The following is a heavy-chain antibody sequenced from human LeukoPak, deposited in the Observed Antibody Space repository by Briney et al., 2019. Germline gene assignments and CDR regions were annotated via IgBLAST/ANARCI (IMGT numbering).Heavy chain of an antibody. J-gene: IGHJ4*02. Sequence: PGGSLRLSCTLFGFNVGTNYMTWVRQAPGKGLEWVAVISYDGSNKYYADSVKGRFTISSDNSKNTLYLQMNSLRAEDTAVYYCARDEILVANYYDSRSGFDYWGQGTLVTVSS. CDR2: ISYDGSNK. CDR3: ARDEILVANYYDSRSGFDY. D-gene: IGHD3-22*01. CDR1: GFNVGTNY. V-gene: IGHV3-30*03.